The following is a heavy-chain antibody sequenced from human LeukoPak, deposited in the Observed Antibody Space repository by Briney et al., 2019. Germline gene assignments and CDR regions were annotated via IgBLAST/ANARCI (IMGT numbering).Heavy chain of an antibody. J-gene: IGHJ5*02. CDR1: GYSFTNYR. V-gene: IGHV5-10-1*01. CDR3: ARHVLYSYGPQWWFDP. Sequence: GESLKISCKGSGYSFTNYRISWVRHMPGRGLEWMGWIAASDSYTNYSPSFQGHVTISADKSSSTAYLQWSSLKASDTAIYYCARHVLYSYGPQWWFDPWGQGTLVTVSS. CDR2: IAASDSYT. D-gene: IGHD5-18*01.